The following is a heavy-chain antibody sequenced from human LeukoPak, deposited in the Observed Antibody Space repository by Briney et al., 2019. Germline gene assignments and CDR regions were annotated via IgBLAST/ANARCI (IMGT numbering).Heavy chain of an antibody. CDR1: GYTFTACY. D-gene: IGHD3-22*01. Sequence: ASVKVSCKASGYTFTACYIHWARQAPGQGLEWMGWISTNSGGTNFAQKFQGRVTMTRDTAISTAYMELSRLRYDDTALYYCARDCPSAISYDSSGSDGFDIWGQGTMVTVTS. CDR2: ISTNSGGT. CDR3: ARDCPSAISYDSSGSDGFDI. V-gene: IGHV1-2*02. J-gene: IGHJ3*02.